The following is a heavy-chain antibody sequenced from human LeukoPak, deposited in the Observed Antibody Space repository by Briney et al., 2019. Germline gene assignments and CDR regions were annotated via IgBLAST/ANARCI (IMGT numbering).Heavy chain of an antibody. D-gene: IGHD5-18*01. CDR2: IYSGGNT. V-gene: IGHV3-53*01. CDR3: ARELDTAFGV. J-gene: IGHJ6*02. Sequence: PGGSLRLSCPATGFGYSRSYMRWVGQAPGKGLEWVSIIYSGGNTYYADSVKGRFTISRDNSKNTVFLQMNSLRAEDTAGYYCARELDTAFGVWGQGTTVTVSS. CDR1: GFGYSRSY.